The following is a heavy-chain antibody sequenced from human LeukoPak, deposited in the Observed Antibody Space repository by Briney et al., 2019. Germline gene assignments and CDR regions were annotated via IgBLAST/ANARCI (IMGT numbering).Heavy chain of an antibody. J-gene: IGHJ4*02. CDR3: ATESGTYSGTCFDY. CDR2: ISGSGGST. CDR1: GFTFSSYA. V-gene: IGHV3-23*01. D-gene: IGHD1-26*01. Sequence: GGSLRLSCAASGFTFSSYAMSWVRQAPGKGLEWVSAISGSGGSTYYADSVKGRFTISRDNAKNSLYLQMNSLRAEDTAVYFCATESGTYSGTCFDYWGQGTLVTVSS.